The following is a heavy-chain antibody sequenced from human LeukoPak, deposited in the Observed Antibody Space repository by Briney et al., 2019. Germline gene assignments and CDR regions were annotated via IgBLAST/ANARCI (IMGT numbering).Heavy chain of an antibody. D-gene: IGHD6-13*01. CDR1: GFSFNTYW. J-gene: IGHJ4*02. CDR3: ARTYSSWPFDY. CDR2: IRQDGGEK. V-gene: IGHV3-7*01. Sequence: QSGGSLRLSCAASGFSFNTYWMSWVRQAAGKGLEWVANIRQDGGEKYYVDSVKGRFTISRDNAKNSLYLHMDSLRAEDTAIYYCARTYSSWPFDYWGQGTLVSVSS.